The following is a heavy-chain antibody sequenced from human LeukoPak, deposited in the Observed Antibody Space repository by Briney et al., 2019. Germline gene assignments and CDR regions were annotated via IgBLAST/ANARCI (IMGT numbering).Heavy chain of an antibody. J-gene: IGHJ4*02. D-gene: IGHD3-22*01. CDR2: IYYSGST. CDR3: ARGSPASLYYYDSSGPLFDY. Sequence: ASETLSLTCTVSGGSISSYYWSWIRQPPGKGLEWIGYIYYSGSTNCNPSLKSRVTISVDTSKNQFSLKLSSVTAADTAVYYCARGSPASLYYYDSSGPLFDYWGQGTLVTVSS. V-gene: IGHV4-59*01. CDR1: GGSISSYY.